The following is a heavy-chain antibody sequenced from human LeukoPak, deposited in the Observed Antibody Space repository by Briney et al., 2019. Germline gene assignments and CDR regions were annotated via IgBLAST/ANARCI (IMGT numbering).Heavy chain of an antibody. CDR1: GGTFSSYA. CDR3: ARVLQGGTKIYYYYYYMDV. D-gene: IGHD2-15*01. Sequence: GASVKVPCKASGGTFSSYAISWVRQAPGQGLELMGGIIPIFGTANYAQKFQGRVTITADESTSTAYMELSSLRSEDTAVYYCARVLQGGTKIYYYYYYMDVWGKGTTVTVSS. J-gene: IGHJ6*03. CDR2: IIPIFGTA. V-gene: IGHV1-69*13.